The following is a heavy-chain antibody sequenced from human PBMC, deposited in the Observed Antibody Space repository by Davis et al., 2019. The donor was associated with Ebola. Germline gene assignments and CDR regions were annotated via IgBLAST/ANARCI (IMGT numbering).Heavy chain of an antibody. CDR2: ISWNGDIT. D-gene: IGHD3-22*01. V-gene: IGHV3-20*04. J-gene: IGHJ4*02. CDR3: ARRSYDSSGYYYFDD. Sequence: GGSLRLSCTASGFTFDTYGMTWVRQAPGRGLEWVSGISWNGDITSYADSVKGRITISRDNAKNSLYLQMNSMRAEDTAFYYCARRSYDSSGYYYFDDWGQGTLVTVSS. CDR1: GFTFDTYG.